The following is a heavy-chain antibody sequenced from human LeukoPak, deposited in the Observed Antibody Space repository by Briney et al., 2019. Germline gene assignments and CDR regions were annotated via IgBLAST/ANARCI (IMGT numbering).Heavy chain of an antibody. CDR3: ARATKDYDFWSGYYFGYWFDP. D-gene: IGHD3-3*01. V-gene: IGHV4-30-2*01. CDR1: GCSISSGGYS. Sequence: SETLSLTCAVSGCSISSGGYSWSWIRQPPGKGLEWIGYIYHSGSTYYHPSLKSRVTISVDRSKNQFSMKLSSVTAADTAVYYCARATKDYDFWSGYYFGYWFDPWGQGTLVTVSS. CDR2: IYHSGST. J-gene: IGHJ5*02.